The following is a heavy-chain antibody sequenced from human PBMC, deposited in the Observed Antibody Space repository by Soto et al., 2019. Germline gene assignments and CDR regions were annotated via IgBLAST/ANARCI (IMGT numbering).Heavy chain of an antibody. D-gene: IGHD1-1*01. J-gene: IGHJ4*02. CDR3: ARIHWSQSSLEQ. CDR1: GVSSVSGGCR. Sequence: VAGVSSVSGGCRCIWIRKPPGKGLQWIGYVTHSGTAYSIPSLSGRLTLSVDSSQTQFSLKLTSVTAADSAVYYCARIHWSQSSLEQRGKGTPVTVSS. V-gene: IGHV4-30-2*01. CDR2: VTHSGTA.